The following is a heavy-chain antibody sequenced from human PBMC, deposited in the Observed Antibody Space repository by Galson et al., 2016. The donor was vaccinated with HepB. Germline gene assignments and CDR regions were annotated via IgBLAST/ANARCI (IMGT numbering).Heavy chain of an antibody. CDR2: IYFSGTT. D-gene: IGHD2-8*01. CDR3: ALNSPAGVTGSFDF. J-gene: IGHJ4*02. V-gene: IGHV4-59*01. Sequence: ETLSLTCAASGGSLNTYYWTWIRQPPGKGLEWIGHIYFSGTTSYKPSLKRRVTISLDTSKKQSPLRLSSVTTSDTAVYFCALNSPAGVTGSFDFWGQGTLVTVSS. CDR1: GGSLNTYY.